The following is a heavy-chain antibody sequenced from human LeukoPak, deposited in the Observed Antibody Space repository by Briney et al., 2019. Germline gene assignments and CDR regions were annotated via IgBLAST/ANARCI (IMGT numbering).Heavy chain of an antibody. D-gene: IGHD2-21*02. CDR2: INPDGRDT. Sequence: GGSLRLSCVVSGFTFNRCWMNWVRQAPGKGLEWVAHINPDGRDTYYVDSVKGRFTISRDNAQNSMYLQMNSLRVEDTADYYCTSWGDTTAEYFQRWGQGTLVTVSS. J-gene: IGHJ1*01. V-gene: IGHV3-7*01. CDR3: TSWGDTTAEYFQR. CDR1: GFTFNRCW.